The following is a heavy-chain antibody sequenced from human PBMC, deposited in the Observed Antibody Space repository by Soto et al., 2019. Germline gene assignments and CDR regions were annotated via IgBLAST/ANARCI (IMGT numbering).Heavy chain of an antibody. CDR1: GFTFSSYS. J-gene: IGHJ6*02. CDR2: ISSSSSYI. V-gene: IGHV3-21*01. CDR3: ARVRWSYGDYEARYYYYGMDV. Sequence: PVGSLRLSCAASGFTFSSYSMNWVRQAPGKGLEWVSSISSSSSYIYYADSVKGRFTISRDNAKNSLYLQMNSLRAEDTAVYYCARVRWSYGDYEARYYYYGMDVWGQGTTVTISS. D-gene: IGHD4-17*01.